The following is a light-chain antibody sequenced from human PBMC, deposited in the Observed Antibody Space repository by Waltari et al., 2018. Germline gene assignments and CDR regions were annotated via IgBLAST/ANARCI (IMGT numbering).Light chain of an antibody. CDR1: RSDVGGYNY. CDR3: SSYTSSSTLV. J-gene: IGLJ2*01. V-gene: IGLV2-14*03. Sequence: QSALTQPASVYGSPGQSITISCTGPRSDVGGYNYVSWYQQHAGKAPKLMIYDVSNRPSGVSNRFSGSKSGNTASLTISGLQAEDEADYYCSSYTSSSTLVFGGGTKLTVL. CDR2: DVS.